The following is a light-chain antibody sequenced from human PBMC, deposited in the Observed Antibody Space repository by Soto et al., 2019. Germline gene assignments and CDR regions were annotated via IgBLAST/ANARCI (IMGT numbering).Light chain of an antibody. J-gene: IGLJ1*01. CDR1: SSNIGGNS. Sequence: QSVLTQPPSVSAAPAQKVTISCSGSSSNIGGNSVSWYQQLPGTAPKLLIYDDNKRPSGIPDRFSGSKSGTSATLGITGFQTGDEADYYCGSWDSSLSAYVFGPGTKVTVL. V-gene: IGLV1-51*01. CDR3: GSWDSSLSAYV. CDR2: DDN.